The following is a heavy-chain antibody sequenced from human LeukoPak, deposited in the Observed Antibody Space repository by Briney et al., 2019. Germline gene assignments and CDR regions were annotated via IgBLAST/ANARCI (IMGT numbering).Heavy chain of an antibody. CDR3: ARHLFSGESSPYGY. D-gene: IGHD3-16*02. CDR2: INHCGST. J-gene: IGHJ4*02. CDR1: GGSFSGYY. Sequence: SETLSLTCAVYGGSFSGYYWSWIRQPPGKGLEWIGEINHCGSTNYNPSLKSRVTISVDTSKNQFSLKLSSVTAADTAVYYCARHLFSGESSPYGYWGQGTLVTVSS. V-gene: IGHV4-34*01.